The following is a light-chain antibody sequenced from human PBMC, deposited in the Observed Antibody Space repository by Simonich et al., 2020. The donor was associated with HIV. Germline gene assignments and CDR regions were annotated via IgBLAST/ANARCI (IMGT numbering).Light chain of an antibody. V-gene: IGKV3-20*01. Sequence: EIVKTQSPATLSVSPGERATLSCRASQNVASNLAWYQQKPGQAPRLLIYGASSRATGIPDRFSGSGSGTDFTLTISRLEPEDFAVYYCQQYGSSPQVTFGQGTRLEIK. CDR2: GAS. J-gene: IGKJ5*01. CDR3: QQYGSSPQVT. CDR1: QNVASN.